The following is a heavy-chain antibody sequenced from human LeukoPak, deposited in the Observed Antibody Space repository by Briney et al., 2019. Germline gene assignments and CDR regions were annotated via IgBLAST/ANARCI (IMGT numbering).Heavy chain of an antibody. J-gene: IGHJ6*03. D-gene: IGHD2-2*01. CDR2: IYTSGST. CDR1: GGSISSYY. Sequence: PSETLSLTCTVSGGSISSYYWSWIRQPAGKGLEWIGRIYTSGSTNYNPSLKSRVTMSVDTSKNQFSLKLSSVTAADTAVYYCARDLCSSTSCYYYYCYMDVWGKGTTVTVSS. CDR3: ARDLCSSTSCYYYYCYMDV. V-gene: IGHV4-4*07.